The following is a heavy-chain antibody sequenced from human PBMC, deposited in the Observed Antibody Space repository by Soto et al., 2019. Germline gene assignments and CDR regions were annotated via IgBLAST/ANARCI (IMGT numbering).Heavy chain of an antibody. Sequence: ASVKVSCKASGYTFTSYAMHWVRQATGQGLEWMGWMNPNSGNTGCAQKFQGRVTMTRNTSISTAYMELSSLRSDDTAVFYCARDLMGLAVSHDHYYAMDVWGQGTTVTVSS. J-gene: IGHJ6*02. D-gene: IGHD6-19*01. V-gene: IGHV1-8*02. CDR3: ARDLMGLAVSHDHYYAMDV. CDR2: MNPNSGNT. CDR1: GYTFTSYA.